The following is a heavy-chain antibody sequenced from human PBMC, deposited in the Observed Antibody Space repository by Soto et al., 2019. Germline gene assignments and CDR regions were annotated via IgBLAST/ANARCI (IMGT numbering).Heavy chain of an antibody. D-gene: IGHD2-2*01. CDR3: TTLSYLYYDGMDV. J-gene: IGHJ6*02. CDR1: GFTFSNAW. Sequence: NPGGSLRLSCAASGFTFSNAWMNWVRQGPGKGLEWLGRIKSKVDGGTADYGAATKCRFNISRDDLKNMLYLQMNSLKPDDTAVYYCTTLSYLYYDGMDVWGQGTTVTVSS. CDR2: IKSKVDGGTA. V-gene: IGHV3-15*01.